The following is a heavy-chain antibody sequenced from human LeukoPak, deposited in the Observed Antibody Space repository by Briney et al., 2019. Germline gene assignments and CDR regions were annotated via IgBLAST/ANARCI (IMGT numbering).Heavy chain of an antibody. D-gene: IGHD4-17*01. CDR2: FDHEDGET. CDR1: GYTLTELS. J-gene: IGHJ4*02. CDR3: ATDLYGDYPLGY. V-gene: IGHV1-24*01. Sequence: GASVTVTLKCSGYTLTELSLHWMRQPPGKGLERVGGFDHEDGETSYAQKFQGRVPMTEDTSTDTAYMELSSLRSEDTAVYYCATDLYGDYPLGYWGQGTLVTVSS.